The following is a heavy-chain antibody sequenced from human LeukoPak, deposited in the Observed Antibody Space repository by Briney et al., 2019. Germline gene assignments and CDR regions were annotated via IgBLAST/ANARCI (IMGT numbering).Heavy chain of an antibody. Sequence: GGSLRLSCAASGFTFSSYSMNWVRQAPGKGLEWVSFISTISSYIHNADSVKGRFTISRDNAKNTLYMQMKSLRAEDKAVYYCARAAIAAARIYYYMDVWGKGTTVTVSS. CDR2: ISTISSYI. J-gene: IGHJ6*03. CDR3: ARAAIAAARIYYYMDV. D-gene: IGHD6-13*01. CDR1: GFTFSSYS. V-gene: IGHV3-21*01.